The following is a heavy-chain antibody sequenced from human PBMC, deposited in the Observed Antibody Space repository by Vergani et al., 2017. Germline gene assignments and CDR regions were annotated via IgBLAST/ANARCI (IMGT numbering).Heavy chain of an antibody. D-gene: IGHD3-10*01. CDR3: ASDGITMVRGXTQKHYYYYYGMDV. V-gene: IGHV1-18*01. CDR1: GYTFSTYG. Sequence: QVQLVQSGAEVKKPGASVKVSCKASGYTFSTYGISWVRQAPGQGLEWMGWISAYNGNTNYAQKLQGRVTMTTDTSTSTAYMELRSLRSDYTAVYYCASDGITMVRGXTQKHYYYYYGMDVWGQGTTVTVSS. CDR2: ISAYNGNT. J-gene: IGHJ6*02.